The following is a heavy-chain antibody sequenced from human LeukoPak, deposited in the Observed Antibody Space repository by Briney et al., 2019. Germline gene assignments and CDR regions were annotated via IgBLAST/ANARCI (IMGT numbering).Heavy chain of an antibody. CDR1: GASINSHF. V-gene: IGHV4-4*07. J-gene: IGHJ6*03. D-gene: IGHD5-18*01. Sequence: SETLSLTCIISGASINSHFWSWIRQPAGQAPEWIGHISNNGRTDYTPSLKSRITMSVDTSKNEFSLKMTSVTAADSAVYYCARQRWPIGYAYKYYLDVWGKGTTVIISS. CDR2: ISNNGRT. CDR3: ARQRWPIGYAYKYYLDV.